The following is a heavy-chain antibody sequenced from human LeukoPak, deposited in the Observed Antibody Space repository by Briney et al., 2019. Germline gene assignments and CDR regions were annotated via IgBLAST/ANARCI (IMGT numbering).Heavy chain of an antibody. CDR1: GGSFSGYY. V-gene: IGHV4-34*01. J-gene: IGHJ6*02. Sequence: PSETLSLTCAVYGGSFSGYYWSWIRQPPGKGLEWIGEINHSGSTNYNPSLKSRVTISVDTSKNQFSLKLSSVTAADTAVYYCARTAGYSSSWYLGGNYYGMDVWGQGTTVTVSS. D-gene: IGHD6-13*01. CDR2: INHSGST. CDR3: ARTAGYSSSWYLGGNYYGMDV.